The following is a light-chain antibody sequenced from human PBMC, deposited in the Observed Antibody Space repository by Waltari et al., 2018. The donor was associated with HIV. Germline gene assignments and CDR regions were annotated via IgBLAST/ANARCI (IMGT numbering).Light chain of an antibody. CDR3: HQYGTSLWT. CDR1: QTITDNL. V-gene: IGKV3-20*01. J-gene: IGKJ1*01. Sequence: EIVLTQSPAFLSVSPGDRATLSCRASQTITDNLLAWFQRKPGQAPRLLIYAASRRASDVPFRFSGSQSATDFTLTIDRLEPEDSAVYFCHQYGTSLWTFGQGTKVEIK. CDR2: AAS.